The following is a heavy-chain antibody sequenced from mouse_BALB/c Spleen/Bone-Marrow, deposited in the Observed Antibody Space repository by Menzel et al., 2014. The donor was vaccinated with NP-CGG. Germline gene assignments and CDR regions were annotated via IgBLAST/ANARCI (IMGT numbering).Heavy chain of an antibody. CDR3: AREGGYYGSLYAMDY. D-gene: IGHD1-1*01. Sequence: EVQLQQSGPKLVKPGASVKMSCKASGYTFTSYVMHWVKQKPGLGLEWIGYINPYNDGTKYNEKFKGKATLTSDKSSSTAYMELSSLTSEDSAVYYCAREGGYYGSLYAMDYWGQGTSVTVSS. CDR2: INPYNDGT. CDR1: GYTFTSYV. V-gene: IGHV1-14*01. J-gene: IGHJ4*01.